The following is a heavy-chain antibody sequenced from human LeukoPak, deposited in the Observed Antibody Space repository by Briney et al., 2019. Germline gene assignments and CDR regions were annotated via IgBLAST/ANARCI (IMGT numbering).Heavy chain of an antibody. V-gene: IGHV4-39*07. CDR1: GGSISSSSYY. CDR2: IYHSGST. CDR3: ASGFGELSP. J-gene: IGHJ5*02. D-gene: IGHD3-10*01. Sequence: PSETLSLTCTVSGGSISSSSYYWGWIRQPPGKGLEWIGSIYHSGSTYYNPSLKSRVTISVDTSKNQFSLKLSSVTAADTAVYYCASGFGELSPWGQGTLVTVSS.